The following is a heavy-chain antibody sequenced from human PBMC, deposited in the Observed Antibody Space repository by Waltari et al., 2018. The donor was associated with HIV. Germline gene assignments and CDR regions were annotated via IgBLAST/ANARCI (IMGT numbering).Heavy chain of an antibody. V-gene: IGHV4-39*01. D-gene: IGHD4-4*01. Sequence: QLQLQESGPGLVKSSETLSLTCTVSGGSMTSSSHYWGWIRQPPGKGLEWIGSMSYSGSTYHNPSLRSRLTISVDTSKNQFSLKLTSVTAADTAVYYCARSFSGYSNYFDPWGQGTLVTVSS. CDR3: ARSFSGYSNYFDP. CDR2: MSYSGST. J-gene: IGHJ5*02. CDR1: GGSMTSSSHY.